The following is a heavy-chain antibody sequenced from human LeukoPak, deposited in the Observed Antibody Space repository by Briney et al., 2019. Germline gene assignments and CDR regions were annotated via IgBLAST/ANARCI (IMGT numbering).Heavy chain of an antibody. Sequence: TLSLTCTVSGGSISSTTYYWGWIRQPPGKALEWLALIYWDDDKRYSPSLKSRLTITKDTSKNQVVLTMTNMDPVDTATYYCAHSRSGYDYGPYYYYGMDVWGQGTTVTVSS. V-gene: IGHV2-5*02. D-gene: IGHD5-12*01. CDR1: GGSISSTTYY. CDR2: IYWDDDK. CDR3: AHSRSGYDYGPYYYYGMDV. J-gene: IGHJ6*02.